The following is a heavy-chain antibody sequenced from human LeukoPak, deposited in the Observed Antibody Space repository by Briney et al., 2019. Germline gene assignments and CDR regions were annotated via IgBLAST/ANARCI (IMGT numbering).Heavy chain of an antibody. D-gene: IGHD5-18*01. CDR2: INHSGST. J-gene: IGHJ2*01. CDR3: ARLLRGYSYGDVRRSEYWYFDL. V-gene: IGHV4-39*01. Sequence: SETLSLTCTVSGGSISSSSYYWGWIRQPPGKGLEWIGEINHSGSTNYNPSLKSRVTISVDTSKNQFSLKLSSVTAADTAVYYCARLLRGYSYGDVRRSEYWYFDLWGRGTLVTVSS. CDR1: GGSISSSSYY.